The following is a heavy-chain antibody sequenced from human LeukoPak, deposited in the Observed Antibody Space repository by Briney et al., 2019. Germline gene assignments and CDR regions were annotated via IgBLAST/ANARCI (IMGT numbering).Heavy chain of an antibody. D-gene: IGHD3-22*01. CDR2: ISAYDGNT. CDR3: ARAGHYSDSSGSYQLAAFDF. J-gene: IGHJ3*01. CDR1: GYTFISYG. Sequence: ASVKVSCKASGYTFISYGITWVRQAPGQGLEWMGWISAYDGNTNYAQNLQGRVTMTTDTSTSTAYMGLRSLRSDDTALYYCARAGHYSDSSGSYQLAAFDFWGQGTMVTVSS. V-gene: IGHV1-18*01.